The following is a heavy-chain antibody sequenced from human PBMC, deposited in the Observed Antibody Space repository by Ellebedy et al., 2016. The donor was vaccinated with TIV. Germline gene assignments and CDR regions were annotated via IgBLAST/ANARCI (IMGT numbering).Heavy chain of an antibody. J-gene: IGHJ5*02. CDR3: ATPYYYGSGSYQHWFDP. Sequence: AASVKVSCKASGYTFTSYGISWVRQAPGQGLEWMGWISAYNGNTNYAQKFQGRVTMTEDTSTDTAYMELSSLRSEDTAMYYCATPYYYGSGSYQHWFDPWGQGTLVTVSS. CDR1: GYTFTSYG. D-gene: IGHD3-10*01. V-gene: IGHV1-18*01. CDR2: ISAYNGNT.